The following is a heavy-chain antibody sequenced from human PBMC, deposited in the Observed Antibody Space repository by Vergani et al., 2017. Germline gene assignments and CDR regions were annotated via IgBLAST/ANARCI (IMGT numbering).Heavy chain of an antibody. CDR3: ARDQPLSGSDWAYYYYYGMDV. J-gene: IGHJ6*02. V-gene: IGHV1-18*01. D-gene: IGHD3-3*01. CDR1: GYTFTSYG. Sequence: QVQLVQSGAEVKKPGASVKVSCKASGYTFTSYGISWVRQAPGQGLEWMGWISAYNGNTNYAQKLQGRVTMTTDTSTSTAYMELRSLRSDDTAVYYCARDQPLSGSDWAYYYYYGMDVWGQGTTVTVSS. CDR2: ISAYNGNT.